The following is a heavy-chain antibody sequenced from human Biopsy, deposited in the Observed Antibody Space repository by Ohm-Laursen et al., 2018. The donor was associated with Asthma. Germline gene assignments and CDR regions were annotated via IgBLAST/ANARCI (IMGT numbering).Heavy chain of an antibody. CDR3: ARKAWSCIIRTCYSLDF. CDR1: GGTFNTYV. D-gene: IGHD2-15*01. J-gene: IGHJ4*02. CDR2: INSVFGTT. Sequence: GASVKASCKSLGGTFNTYVIGWARQAPGQGIEWLGGINSVFGTTTYPQKFQDRVTITADDSTSTVYMELSSLRSEDTAVYYCARKAWSCIIRTCYSLDFWGQGTLVTVSS. V-gene: IGHV1-69*13.